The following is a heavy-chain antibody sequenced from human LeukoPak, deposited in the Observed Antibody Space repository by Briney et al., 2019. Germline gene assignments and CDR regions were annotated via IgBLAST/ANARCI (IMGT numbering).Heavy chain of an antibody. CDR1: GFTFSSYG. D-gene: IGHD3-10*01. V-gene: IGHV3-30*18. Sequence: PGGSLRLSCAASGFTFSSYGMHWVRQAPGKGLEWVAVISYDGSNKHYADSVKGRFTISRDNSKNTLYLQMNSLRAEDTAVYYCAKGRVLLWFGESPNFDYWGQGTLVTVSS. J-gene: IGHJ4*02. CDR2: ISYDGSNK. CDR3: AKGRVLLWFGESPNFDY.